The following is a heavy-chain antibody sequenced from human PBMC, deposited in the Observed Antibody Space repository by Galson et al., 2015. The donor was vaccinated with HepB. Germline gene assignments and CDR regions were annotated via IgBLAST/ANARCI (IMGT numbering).Heavy chain of an antibody. CDR1: GDSISSGGYY. J-gene: IGHJ4*02. D-gene: IGHD3-10*01. CDR3: ARDVGRNYFDS. V-gene: IGHV4-31*03. Sequence: SLTCTVSGDSISSGGYYWSWIRQHPGKGLEWIGYIYHTGNTYYNPSLKSRVAMSVDTSSNQFSLRLSSVTAADTAVCYCARDVGRNYFDSWGQGTLVPVSS. CDR2: IYHTGNT.